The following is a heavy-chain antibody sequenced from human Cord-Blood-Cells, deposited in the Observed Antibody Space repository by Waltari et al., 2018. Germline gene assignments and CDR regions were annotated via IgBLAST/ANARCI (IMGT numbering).Heavy chain of an antibody. Sequence: EVQLVESGGGLVKPGGSLRLSCAASGFTFSSYSMTWVRQPPGKGLEWVSSISSSSSYIYYADSVKGRFTISRDNAKNSLYLQMNSLRVEDTAVYYCARDPRRANWGAFDIWGQGTMVTVSS. D-gene: IGHD7-27*01. CDR3: ARDPRRANWGAFDI. V-gene: IGHV3-21*01. J-gene: IGHJ3*02. CDR2: ISSSSSYI. CDR1: GFTFSSYS.